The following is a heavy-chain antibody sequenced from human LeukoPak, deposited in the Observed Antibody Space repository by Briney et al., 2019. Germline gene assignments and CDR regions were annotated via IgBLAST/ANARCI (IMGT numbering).Heavy chain of an antibody. V-gene: IGHV1-69*04. CDR1: GGTFSSYA. CDR2: IIPIFGIA. Sequence: SVKVSCKASGGTFSSYAISWVRQVPGQGLEWMGRIIPIFGIANYAQKFQGRVTITADKSTSTAYMELSSLRSEDTAVYYCARAIDSSSSHFFDYWGQGTLVTVSS. J-gene: IGHJ4*02. D-gene: IGHD6-6*01. CDR3: ARAIDSSSSHFFDY.